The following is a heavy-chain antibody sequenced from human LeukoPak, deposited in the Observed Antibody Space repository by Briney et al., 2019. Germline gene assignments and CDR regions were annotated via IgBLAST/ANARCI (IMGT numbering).Heavy chain of an antibody. J-gene: IGHJ4*02. CDR2: ISAYNGNR. Sequence: ASVKVSCKASGYTFPSYGITWVRQAPGQGLEWMGWISAYNGNRNYAQKLQGRVTMTTDTSTSTAYMELRSLRSGDTAVYYCARIPVWFGEPSYYSDYWGQGTLVTVSS. CDR3: ARIPVWFGEPSYYSDY. D-gene: IGHD3-10*01. V-gene: IGHV1-18*01. CDR1: GYTFPSYG.